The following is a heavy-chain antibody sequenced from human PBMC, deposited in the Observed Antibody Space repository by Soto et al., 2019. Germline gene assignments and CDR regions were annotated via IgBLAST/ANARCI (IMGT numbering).Heavy chain of an antibody. J-gene: IGHJ4*02. CDR2: IYYSGST. Sequence: SETLSLTCTVSGGSISSYYWSWIRQPPGKGLEWIGSIYYSGSTYYNPSLKSRVTISVDTSKNQFSLKLSSVTAADTAVYYCARRQGGGGLVDFDYWGQGTLVTVSS. CDR1: GGSISSYY. CDR3: ARRQGGGGLVDFDY. D-gene: IGHD6-19*01. V-gene: IGHV4-59*08.